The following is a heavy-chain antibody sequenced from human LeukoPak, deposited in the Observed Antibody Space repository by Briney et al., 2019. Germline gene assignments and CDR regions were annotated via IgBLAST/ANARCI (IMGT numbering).Heavy chain of an antibody. Sequence: PWETLSLTCVVSDYSISSGYYWGWIRQAPGKGLEWIGSISHGGSTHYNASLKGRVTISLETSKNQFSLNLRSVTAADTAVYYCARQADVPSAIGYFDYWGQGTLVTVSS. J-gene: IGHJ4*02. CDR3: ARQADVPSAIGYFDY. D-gene: IGHD5-18*01. CDR2: ISHGGST. V-gene: IGHV4-38-2*01. CDR1: DYSISSGYY.